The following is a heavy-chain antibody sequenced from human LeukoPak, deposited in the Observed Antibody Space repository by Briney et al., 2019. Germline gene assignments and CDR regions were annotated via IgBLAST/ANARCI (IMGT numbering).Heavy chain of an antibody. CDR2: INPNSGGT. V-gene: IGHV1-2*02. D-gene: IGHD3-3*01. CDR3: ARDQQGVIVPAGDAEYFQH. J-gene: IGHJ1*01. Sequence: ASVKVSCKASGYTFTGYYMHWVRQAPGQGPEWMGWINPNSGGTNYAQKFQGRVTMTRDTSISTAYMELSRLRSDDTAVYYCARDQQGVIVPAGDAEYFQHWGQGTLVTVSS. CDR1: GYTFTGYY.